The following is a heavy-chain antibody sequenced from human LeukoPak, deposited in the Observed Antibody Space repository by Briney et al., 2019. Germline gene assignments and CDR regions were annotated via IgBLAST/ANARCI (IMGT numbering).Heavy chain of an antibody. V-gene: IGHV3-48*02. CDR2: ISGTNNI. Sequence: GGSLRLSCAASGFTFSTYSMNWVRQAPGKGLEWVSYISGTNNIYYADSVKGRFTISRDNAKNSLYLQMNSLRDEDTAVYYCARDRGDAFDIWGQGTMVTVSS. CDR3: ARDRGDAFDI. D-gene: IGHD3-10*01. J-gene: IGHJ3*02. CDR1: GFTFSTYS.